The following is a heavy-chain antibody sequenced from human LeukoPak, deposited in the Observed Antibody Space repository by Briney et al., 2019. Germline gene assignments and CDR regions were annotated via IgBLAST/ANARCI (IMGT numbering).Heavy chain of an antibody. CDR1: GFTFSSYW. Sequence: GGSLRLSCAASGFTFSSYWMHWVRQAPGKGLVWVSRINSDGSSTSYADSVKGRFTISRDNAKYTLYLQMNSLRAEDTAVYYCARDGSSSSGWPYNWFDPWGQGTLVTVSS. CDR3: ARDGSSSSGWPYNWFDP. D-gene: IGHD6-19*01. J-gene: IGHJ5*02. CDR2: INSDGSST. V-gene: IGHV3-74*01.